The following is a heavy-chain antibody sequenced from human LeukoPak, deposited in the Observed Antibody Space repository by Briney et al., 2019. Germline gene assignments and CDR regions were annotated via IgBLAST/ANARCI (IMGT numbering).Heavy chain of an antibody. D-gene: IGHD6-19*01. J-gene: IGHJ6*02. V-gene: IGHV3-23*01. Sequence: GGSLRLSCAASGFTFSSYAMNWVRQAPGKGLEWVSFISGSGDTTYYADSVKGRFTISRDNSKNTLYLQMNSLRAEDTAVYYCAKDRSSSGWYKVYYYGMDVWGQGTTVTVSS. CDR3: AKDRSSSGWYKVYYYGMDV. CDR2: ISGSGDTT. CDR1: GFTFSSYA.